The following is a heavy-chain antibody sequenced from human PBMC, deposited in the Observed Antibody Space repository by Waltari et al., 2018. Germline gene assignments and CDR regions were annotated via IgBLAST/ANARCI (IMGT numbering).Heavy chain of an antibody. D-gene: IGHD3-10*01. CDR3: ARPTSNMALRDSFDI. CDR2: IYPDDSDT. CDR1: GYSFTTYW. Sequence: EVQLVQSRAEVKKPGESLKISCKASGYSFTTYWIGWVRQMPGKGLEWMGIIYPDDSDTRYSTSFQGQVTISADKSISTAYLQWSSLEASDTAMYYCARPTSNMALRDSFDIWGQGTRVTVSS. V-gene: IGHV5-51*01. J-gene: IGHJ3*02.